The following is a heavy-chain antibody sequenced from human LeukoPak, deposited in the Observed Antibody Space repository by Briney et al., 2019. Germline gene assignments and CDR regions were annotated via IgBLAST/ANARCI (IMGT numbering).Heavy chain of an antibody. D-gene: IGHD6-13*01. CDR3: AKDPLWGSSWSDPSSDY. CDR2: ISGSGGST. CDR1: GFTFSSYA. J-gene: IGHJ4*02. V-gene: IGHV3-23*01. Sequence: GGSLRLSCAASGFTFSSYAMSWVRQAPGKGLEWVSAISGSGGSTYYADSVKGRFTISRDNSKNTLYLQMNSLRAEDTAVYYCAKDPLWGSSWSDPSSDYWGQGTLVTVSS.